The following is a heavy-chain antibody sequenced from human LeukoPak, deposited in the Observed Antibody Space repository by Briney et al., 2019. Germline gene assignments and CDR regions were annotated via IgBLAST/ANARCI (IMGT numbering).Heavy chain of an antibody. CDR2: MNPNSGNT. CDR3: ARGGTLVQGVTVLYGMDV. J-gene: IGHJ6*02. CDR1: GNTFSSYD. D-gene: IGHD3-10*01. V-gene: IGHV1-8*01. Sequence: VASVKVSCKTSGNTFSSYDINWVRQATGQGIEWMGWMNPNSGNTAYAQKFQGRVTMTRDTSISTAYMELSSLRSEDTAVYYCARGGTLVQGVTVLYGMDVWGQGTTVTVSS.